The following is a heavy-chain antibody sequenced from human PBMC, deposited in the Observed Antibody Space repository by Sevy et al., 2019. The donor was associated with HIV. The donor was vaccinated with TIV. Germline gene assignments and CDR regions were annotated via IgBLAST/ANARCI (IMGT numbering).Heavy chain of an antibody. Sequence: GGSLRLSCATSGLTFSRAWMTWVRQAPGKGLEWVGRIKGKTDGGTTDYAAPVKGRFTISRDESKNTVYLQINSLETEDTAVYYCTTKSDFWSGYQYFDLWGRGTLVTVSS. CDR3: TTKSDFWSGYQYFDL. CDR2: IKGKTDGGTT. D-gene: IGHD3-3*01. J-gene: IGHJ2*01. V-gene: IGHV3-15*01. CDR1: GLTFSRAW.